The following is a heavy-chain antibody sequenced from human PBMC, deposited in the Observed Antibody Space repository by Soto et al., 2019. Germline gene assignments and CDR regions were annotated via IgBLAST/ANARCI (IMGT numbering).Heavy chain of an antibody. Sequence: EVQLLESGGGLVQPGGSLRLSCAASGFTFSNYAMSWVRQAPGKGLEWVSTLSGSGGSTYYADSVKGRFTISRDNSQNTLYLQMNSLRAEDTAVYYCAKDTVPVATPWFDPWGQGTLVTVSS. D-gene: IGHD2-2*01. J-gene: IGHJ5*02. CDR1: GFTFSNYA. CDR3: AKDTVPVATPWFDP. V-gene: IGHV3-23*01. CDR2: LSGSGGST.